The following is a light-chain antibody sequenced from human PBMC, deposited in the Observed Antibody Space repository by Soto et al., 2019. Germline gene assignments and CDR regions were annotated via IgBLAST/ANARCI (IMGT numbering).Light chain of an antibody. J-gene: IGKJ5*01. CDR2: GAS. CDR1: QSVSSSY. Sequence: EIVLTQSPGTLSLSPGERATLSCRASQSVSSSYFAWYQQKPGQAPRLLIYGASGRATGIPDRFSGSGSGTDFTLTISRLEPEDFAVYYCQQYGSSPPVTFGQGTRVEIK. CDR3: QQYGSSPPVT. V-gene: IGKV3-20*01.